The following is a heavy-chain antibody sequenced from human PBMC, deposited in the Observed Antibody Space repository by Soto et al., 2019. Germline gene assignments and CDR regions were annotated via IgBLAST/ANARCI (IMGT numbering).Heavy chain of an antibody. V-gene: IGHV1-18*01. CDR1: GYTFTSYG. CDR2: ISAYNGNT. D-gene: IGHD2-2*01. Sequence: QVQLVQSGAEVKKPGASVKVSCKASGYTFTSYGISWVRQAPGQGLEWMGWISAYNGNTNYAQKLQGRVTMTTDTSTSTAYMELRSLRSDDTAVYYCARVVQTDCSSTSCYYLGKGWSGTHGYWGQGTLVTVSS. J-gene: IGHJ4*02. CDR3: ARVVQTDCSSTSCYYLGKGWSGTHGY.